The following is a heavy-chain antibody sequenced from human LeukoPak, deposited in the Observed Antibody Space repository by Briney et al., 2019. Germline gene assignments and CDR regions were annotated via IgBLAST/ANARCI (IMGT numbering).Heavy chain of an antibody. D-gene: IGHD3-22*01. CDR2: VSGRGDNT. CDR1: GFTFSSYA. Sequence: PGGSLRLSCAASGFTFSSYAMSWVRQAPGKGLEWVSGVSGRGDNTYYADSVKGRFTISRDSSKNTLYVQVNSLGTEDTAAYYCAKGSYYDNSGSFYFDYWGQGTLVTVSS. CDR3: AKGSYYDNSGSFYFDY. J-gene: IGHJ4*02. V-gene: IGHV3-23*01.